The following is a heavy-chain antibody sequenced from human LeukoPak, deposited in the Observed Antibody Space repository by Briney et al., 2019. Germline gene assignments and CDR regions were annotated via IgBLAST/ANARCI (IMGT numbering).Heavy chain of an antibody. CDR2: ISSTSNTI. V-gene: IGHV3-48*01. J-gene: IGHJ4*02. Sequence: PGGSLRLSCAASGFTFSGYIMNWVRQAPGKGLEWVSFISSTSNTIYYADSVKGRFTVFRDNAKNSLYLQMNSLRAEDTAVYYCARDQWLDYWGQGTLVTVSS. D-gene: IGHD6-19*01. CDR3: ARDQWLDY. CDR1: GFTFSGYI.